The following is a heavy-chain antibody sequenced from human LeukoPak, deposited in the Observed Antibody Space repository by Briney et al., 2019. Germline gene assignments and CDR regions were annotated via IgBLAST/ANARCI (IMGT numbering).Heavy chain of an antibody. J-gene: IGHJ4*02. CDR2: IYHSGST. Sequence: KSSETLSLTCAVSGGSISSSNWWSWVRQPPGKGLEWIGEIYHSGSTNYNPSLKSRVTISVDKSKNQFSLKLSSVTATDTAVYYCARVYCSGGSCAIDYWGQGTLVTVSS. D-gene: IGHD2-15*01. CDR3: ARVYCSGGSCAIDY. CDR1: GGSISSSNW. V-gene: IGHV4-4*02.